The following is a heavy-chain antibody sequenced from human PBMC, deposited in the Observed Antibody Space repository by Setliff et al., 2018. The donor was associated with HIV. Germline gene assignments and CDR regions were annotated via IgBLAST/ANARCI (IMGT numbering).Heavy chain of an antibody. CDR3: ARDDYGDY. V-gene: IGHV3-21*01. CDR1: GFTFSDYT. Sequence: GGSLRLSCAASGFTFSDYTMNWVRLAPGGGLEWVSSISSASTYIYYADSVRGRFTISRDNTKNSLFLQLNSLRAEDTAVYYCARDDYGDYWGQGTLVTVSS. CDR2: ISSASTYI. J-gene: IGHJ4*02.